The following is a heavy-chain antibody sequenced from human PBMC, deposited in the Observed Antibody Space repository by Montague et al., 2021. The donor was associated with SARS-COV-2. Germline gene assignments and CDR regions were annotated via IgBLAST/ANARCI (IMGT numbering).Heavy chain of an antibody. CDR2: ISSSGSTI. CDR1: GFTFSSYE. Sequence: SLRLSCAASGFTFSSYEMNWVRQAPGKGLEWVSYISSSGSTIYYADSVKGRFTISRDNAKNSLYLQMNSLRAEDTAVYYCARERIVVVYYYYGMDVWGQGTTLIVSS. J-gene: IGHJ6*02. D-gene: IGHD2-2*01. CDR3: ARERIVVVYYYYGMDV. V-gene: IGHV3-48*03.